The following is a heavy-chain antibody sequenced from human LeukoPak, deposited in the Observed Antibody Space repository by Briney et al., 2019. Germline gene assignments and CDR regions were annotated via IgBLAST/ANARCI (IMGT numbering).Heavy chain of an antibody. CDR3: ARDRGTYYYGSGSYPVDY. J-gene: IGHJ4*02. CDR2: IKQDGSEK. Sequence: GGSLRLSCAASGFTFSSYWMSWVRQAPGKGLEWVANIKQDGSEKYYVDSVKGRFTISRDNAKNSLYLQMNSLRAEDTAVYYCARDRGTYYYGSGSYPVDYWGQGTLVTVSS. D-gene: IGHD3-10*01. CDR1: GFTFSSYW. V-gene: IGHV3-7*01.